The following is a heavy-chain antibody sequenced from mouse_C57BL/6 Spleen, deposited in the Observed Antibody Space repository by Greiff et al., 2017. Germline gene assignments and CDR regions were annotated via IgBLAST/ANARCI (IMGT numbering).Heavy chain of an antibody. V-gene: IGHV14-4*01. Sequence: VQLQQSGAELVRPGASVTLSCTASGFNINDDYMHWVKQRPEQGLEWIGWIDPENGDTEYATKFPGKATITANTTANTAYLQLSSLTSEDTDVYDCTHCGSSYGGAWFAYWGQGTLVTVSA. CDR2: IDPENGDT. D-gene: IGHD1-1*01. J-gene: IGHJ3*01. CDR1: GFNINDDY. CDR3: THCGSSYGGAWFAY.